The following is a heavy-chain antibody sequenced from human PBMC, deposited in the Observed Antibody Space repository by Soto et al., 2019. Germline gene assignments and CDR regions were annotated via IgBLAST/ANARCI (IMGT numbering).Heavy chain of an antibody. CDR3: ARWIQKRLSEDDC. V-gene: IGHV3-7*03. D-gene: IGHD5-18*01. J-gene: IGHJ4*02. Sequence: GGSLRLSCAGSGLTFSKYWMKWVRQAPGKGLEWVASINQDGGEKHHVDSVKGRFTISRDNAKNSVYLQMDSLRPEDTAVYYCARWIQKRLSEDDCWGQGTQVTVSS. CDR2: INQDGGEK. CDR1: GLTFSKYW.